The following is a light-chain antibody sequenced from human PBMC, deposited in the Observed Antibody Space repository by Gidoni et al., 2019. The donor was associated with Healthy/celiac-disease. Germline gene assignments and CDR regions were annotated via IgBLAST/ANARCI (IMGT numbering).Light chain of an antibody. CDR3: QQRSDWPPPS. CDR2: HAS. Sequence: EIVLTQSPVTLSLSPGERATLSCRASQSVSSFLAWYQQKPGQAPRLVIYHASNRATGIPARFSGSGSGTDFTLTISSLEPEDFAVYYCQQRSDWPPPSFGPXTKVDIK. CDR1: QSVSSF. J-gene: IGKJ3*01. V-gene: IGKV3-11*01.